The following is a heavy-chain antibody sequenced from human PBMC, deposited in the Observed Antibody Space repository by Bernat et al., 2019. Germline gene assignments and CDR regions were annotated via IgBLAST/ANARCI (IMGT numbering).Heavy chain of an antibody. CDR3: ARDPAPRVVVAARGWFDP. J-gene: IGHJ5*02. CDR2: SNSDESRT. Sequence: EVQLVESGGGLVQPGGSLRLSCAASGFTFSSYWMHWVRQAPGKGLVWVSRSNSDESRTNYADSVKGRFTISRDNSKNTLYLQMNSLRAEDTAVYYCARDPAPRVVVAARGWFDPWGQETLVTVSS. V-gene: IGHV3-74*01. D-gene: IGHD2-15*01. CDR1: GFTFSSYW.